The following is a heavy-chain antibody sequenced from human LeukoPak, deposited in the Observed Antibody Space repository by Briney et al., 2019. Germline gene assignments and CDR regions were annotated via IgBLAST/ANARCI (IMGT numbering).Heavy chain of an antibody. CDR1: GFTLSSSA. Sequence: GGSLRLSCAASGFTLSSSALSWVRQAPGKGLEWVSAISGSGGSTYYADSVRGRFTISRDNSKDTLYLQMDNLRAEDTAVYHCARDGNYYSSGSRYYYYYIDVWGKGTTVTISS. V-gene: IGHV3-23*01. CDR2: ISGSGGST. CDR3: ARDGNYYSSGSRYYYYYIDV. J-gene: IGHJ6*03. D-gene: IGHD3-10*01.